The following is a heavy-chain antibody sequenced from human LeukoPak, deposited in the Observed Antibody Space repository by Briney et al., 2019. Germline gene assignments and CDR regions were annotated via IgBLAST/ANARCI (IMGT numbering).Heavy chain of an antibody. CDR2: IYYSGNT. D-gene: IGHD3/OR15-3a*01. CDR1: GVSVSSSNSY. CDR3: ARQTGSGLFILP. Sequence: PSETLSLTCTVSGVSVSSSNSYWGWIRQPPGKGLEWIGSIYYSGNTYYNASLKSQVSISIDTSKNRFSLKLTSVTAADTAVYYCARQTGSGLFILPGGQGTLVTVSS. J-gene: IGHJ4*02. V-gene: IGHV4-39*01.